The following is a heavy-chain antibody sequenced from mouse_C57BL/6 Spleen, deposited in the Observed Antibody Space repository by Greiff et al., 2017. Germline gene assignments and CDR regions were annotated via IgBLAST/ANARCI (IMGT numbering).Heavy chain of an antibody. Sequence: QVQLQQPGAELVKPGASVKLSCKASGYTFTSYWMQWVKQRPGQGLEWIGEIDPSDSYTNYNQKFKGKATLTVDTSSSTAYMQLSSLTSEDSAVYDCARRGIYYYGSSHWCFDDWGTGTTVTVSA. V-gene: IGHV1-50*01. D-gene: IGHD1-1*01. CDR1: GYTFTSYW. J-gene: IGHJ1*03. CDR2: IDPSDSYT. CDR3: ARRGIYYYGSSHWCFDD.